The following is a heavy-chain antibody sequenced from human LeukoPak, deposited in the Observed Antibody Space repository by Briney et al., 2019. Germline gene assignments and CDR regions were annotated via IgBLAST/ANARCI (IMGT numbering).Heavy chain of an antibody. CDR1: GYSLTGVA. Sequence: ASVKVSCKVSGYSLTGVAEYWGRQAPGKGLEWRGGFELDGAGETFFAQKFEGRVTMTADTSTDTVYLKPSSMRSDDTAVYYCAMGDPCQLLEYWGQGTLVTVSS. J-gene: IGHJ4*02. CDR2: FELDGAGET. CDR3: AMGDPCQLLEY. D-gene: IGHD1-26*01. V-gene: IGHV1-24*01.